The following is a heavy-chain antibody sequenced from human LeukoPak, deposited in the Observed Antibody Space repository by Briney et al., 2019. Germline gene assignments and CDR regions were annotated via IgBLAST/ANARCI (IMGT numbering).Heavy chain of an antibody. J-gene: IGHJ5*02. CDR1: GGTFSSYA. V-gene: IGHV1-69*13. Sequence: SVKVSCKASGGTFSSYAISWVRQAPGQGLEWMGGIIPIFGTANYAQKLQGRVTITADESTSTAYMELSSLRSEDTAVYYCAKDLYPQVVPAASSWGQGTLVTVSS. D-gene: IGHD2-2*01. CDR2: IIPIFGTA. CDR3: AKDLYPQVVPAASS.